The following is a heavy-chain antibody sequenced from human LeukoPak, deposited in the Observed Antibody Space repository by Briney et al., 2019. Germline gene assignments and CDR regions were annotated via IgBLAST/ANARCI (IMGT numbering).Heavy chain of an antibody. CDR1: GFTFSDYY. CDR3: GRDYSDWNYDFDY. Sequence: GGSLRLSCAASGFTFSDYYMSWIRQAPGKGLEWVSYISSSGSIIYYADSVKGRFTISRDNAKNSLYLQMNSLRVEDTAVYYCGRDYSDWNYDFDYWGQGTLVTVSS. D-gene: IGHD1-7*01. CDR2: ISSSGSII. V-gene: IGHV3-11*01. J-gene: IGHJ4*02.